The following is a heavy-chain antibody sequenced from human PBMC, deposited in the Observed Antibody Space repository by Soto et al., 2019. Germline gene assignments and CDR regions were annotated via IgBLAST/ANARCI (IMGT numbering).Heavy chain of an antibody. Sequence: SVKVSCKASVGTFSSYAISWVRQAPGQGLEWMGGIIPIFGTANYAQKFQGRVTITADKSTSTAYMELSSLRSEDTAVYYCAREGGSGWLVWFDPWGQGTLVTGSS. D-gene: IGHD6-19*01. CDR3: AREGGSGWLVWFDP. J-gene: IGHJ5*02. V-gene: IGHV1-69*06. CDR2: IIPIFGTA. CDR1: VGTFSSYA.